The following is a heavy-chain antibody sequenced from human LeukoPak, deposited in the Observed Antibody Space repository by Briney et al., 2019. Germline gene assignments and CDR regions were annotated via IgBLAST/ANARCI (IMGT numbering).Heavy chain of an antibody. J-gene: IGHJ6*03. CDR2: YHNGNS. V-gene: IGHV4-39*01. CDR1: GVSIRSDTYY. CDR3: ARLWDSTGLYFYYYMDV. D-gene: IGHD6-25*01. Sequence: SSETLSLTCIVSGVSIRSDTYYWGWIRQPPGKGLEWIGNYHNGNSYYNPSLKSRVTISEDTSGNQFSLRVTSVTAADTAVYYRARLWDSTGLYFYYYMDVWGEGTTVTVSS.